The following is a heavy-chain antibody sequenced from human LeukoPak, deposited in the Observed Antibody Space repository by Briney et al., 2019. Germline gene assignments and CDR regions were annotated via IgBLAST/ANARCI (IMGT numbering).Heavy chain of an antibody. V-gene: IGHV5-51*01. CDR2: IYPGDSDT. CDR3: ARRFYDILTGYYFDY. Sequence: GESLKSSCKGSGYSFTSYWIGWVRQMPGKGLEWMGIIYPGDSDTRYSPSFQGQVTISADKSISTAYLQWSSLKASDTAMYYCARRFYDILTGYYFDYWGQGTLVTVSS. CDR1: GYSFTSYW. D-gene: IGHD3-9*01. J-gene: IGHJ4*02.